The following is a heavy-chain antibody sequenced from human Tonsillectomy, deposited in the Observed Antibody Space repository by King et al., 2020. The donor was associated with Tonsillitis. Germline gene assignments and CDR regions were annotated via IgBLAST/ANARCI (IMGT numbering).Heavy chain of an antibody. J-gene: IGHJ3*02. V-gene: IGHV2-5*02. Sequence: TLQESGPALVRPTETLTLTCTLSEFSISSSGVGVGWIRQTPGKALEWLALIYWDDTQRFSPSLRARLTITKDTSKNQVVLSMTNMQPADTGTYSCARLNNRGNAFNIWGQGTMVTVSS. CDR2: IYWDDTQ. CDR1: EFSISSSGVG. D-gene: IGHD1/OR15-1a*01. CDR3: ARLNNRGNAFNI.